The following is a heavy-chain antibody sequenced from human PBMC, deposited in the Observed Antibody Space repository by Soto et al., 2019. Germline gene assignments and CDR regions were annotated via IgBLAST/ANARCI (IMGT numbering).Heavy chain of an antibody. J-gene: IGHJ4*02. CDR1: GFTVSSNY. D-gene: IGHD5-12*01. CDR2: IWYDGSNK. V-gene: IGHV3-30*02. Sequence: PGGSLRLSCAASGFTVSSNYMSWVRQAPGKGLEWVAVIWYDGSNKYYADSVKGRFTISRDNSKNTLYLQMNSLRAEDTAVYYCAKEWYSGYDLSLMAFDYWGQGTLVTVSS. CDR3: AKEWYSGYDLSLMAFDY.